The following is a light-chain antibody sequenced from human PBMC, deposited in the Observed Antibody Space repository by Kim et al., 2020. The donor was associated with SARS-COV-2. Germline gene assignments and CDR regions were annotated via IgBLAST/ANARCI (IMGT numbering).Light chain of an antibody. CDR2: RDT. V-gene: IGLV3-9*01. CDR3: HVWDIRTGYI. Sequence: SYELTQPLSVSVAQGQTATIICGGNKIGVKSVHWYRQKSGQAPVLVIYRDTNRPSGVPNRLSGSNSGDTATLTISGAQVEDEADYYCHVWDIRTGYILGG. CDR1: KIGVKS. J-gene: IGLJ2*01.